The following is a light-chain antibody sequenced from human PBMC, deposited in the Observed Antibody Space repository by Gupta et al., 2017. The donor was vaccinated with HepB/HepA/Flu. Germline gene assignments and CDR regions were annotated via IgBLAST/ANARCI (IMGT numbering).Light chain of an antibody. Sequence: QTVVTQEPSFSVSPGGTVTLTCGFSSGSVSTRYFPSWHQQTPGPPPLLCYYDTNRRSSGVPGRFAASLVGTTAATNTAGAQADDAAYYYCTLYTSSGFVVFGGGTKLTVL. CDR1: SGSVSTRYF. CDR3: TLYTSSGFVV. CDR2: DTN. V-gene: IGLV8-61*01. J-gene: IGLJ3*02.